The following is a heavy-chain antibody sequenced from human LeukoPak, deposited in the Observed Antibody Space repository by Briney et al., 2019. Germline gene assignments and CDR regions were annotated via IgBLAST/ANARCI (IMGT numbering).Heavy chain of an antibody. D-gene: IGHD3-3*01. CDR3: AKDRYDFWSGYYRGYYFDY. J-gene: IGHJ4*02. V-gene: IGHV3-23*01. CDR1: GFTFSSYA. CDR2: ISGSGGST. Sequence: PGGSLRLSCAASGFTFSSYAMSWVRQAPGKGLEWVSAISGSGGSTYYADSVKGRFTISRDNSKNTLYLQMNSPRAEDTAVYYCAKDRYDFWSGYYRGYYFDYWGQGTLVTVSS.